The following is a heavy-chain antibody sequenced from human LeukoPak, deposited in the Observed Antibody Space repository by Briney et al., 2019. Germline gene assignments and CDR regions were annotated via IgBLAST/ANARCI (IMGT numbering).Heavy chain of an antibody. J-gene: IGHJ6*03. D-gene: IGHD3-10*01. CDR3: ARIPGLLWFGESTNYYYMDV. V-gene: IGHV1-2*02. CDR1: GYTFTGYY. Sequence: ASVKISCKTSGYTFTGYYMHWVRQAPGQGLEWMGWINPNSGGTNYAQKLQGRVTMTTDTSTSAAYMELRSLRSDDTAVYYCARIPGLLWFGESTNYYYMDVWGKGTTVTVSS. CDR2: INPNSGGT.